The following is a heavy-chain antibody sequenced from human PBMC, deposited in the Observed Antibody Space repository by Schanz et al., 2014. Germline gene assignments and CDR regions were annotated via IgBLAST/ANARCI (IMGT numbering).Heavy chain of an antibody. CDR3: AKDPSHGDYDYYFDY. J-gene: IGHJ4*02. V-gene: IGHV3-23*04. CDR1: GFTVSSDH. CDR2: ISGSGGST. D-gene: IGHD3-22*01. Sequence: VQLVESGGGLVKPGGSLRLSCVVSGFTVSSDHMSWVRQAPGKGLEWVSAISGSGGSTYYADSVKGRFTISRDNSKNTLYLQMNSLRAEDTAVYYCAKDPSHGDYDYYFDYWGQGTLVTVSS.